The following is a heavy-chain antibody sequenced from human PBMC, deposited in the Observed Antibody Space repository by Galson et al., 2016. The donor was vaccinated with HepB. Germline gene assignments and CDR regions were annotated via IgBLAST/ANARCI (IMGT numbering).Heavy chain of an antibody. J-gene: IGHJ5*02. D-gene: IGHD2-21*02. CDR2: ISYDGSNK. Sequence: SLRLSCAASGFTFSSYAMHWVRQAPGKGLEWVAVISYDGSNKYYADSVKGRFTISRDNSKSTLYLRMNSLRAEDTAVYYCATDNLAYCGADCYSWGQGTRVTVSS. CDR3: ATDNLAYCGADCYS. V-gene: IGHV3-30*04. CDR1: GFTFSSYA.